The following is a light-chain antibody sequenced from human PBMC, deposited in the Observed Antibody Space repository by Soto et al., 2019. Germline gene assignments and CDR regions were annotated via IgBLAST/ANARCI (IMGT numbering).Light chain of an antibody. V-gene: IGKV1-6*01. J-gene: IGKJ1*01. CDR3: LQDYNYPRT. CDR2: AAS. CDR1: QVIIND. Sequence: IQMTQSPSTLSGSVGDRVTITCRASQVIINDLGWYQQKPGKAPKLLIYAASSLQSGVPSRFSGSGSGTDFTLTISSLQPEDFATYYCLQDYNYPRTFGQGTKVDI.